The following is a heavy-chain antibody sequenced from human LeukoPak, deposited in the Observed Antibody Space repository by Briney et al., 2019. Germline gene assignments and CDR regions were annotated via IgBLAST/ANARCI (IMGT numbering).Heavy chain of an antibody. D-gene: IGHD6-13*01. Sequence: SKTLSLTCTVSGGSISSYYWSWIRQPPGKGLEWIGYIYYSGSTNYNPSLKSRVTISVDTSKNQFSLKLSSVTAADTAVYYCARLWAAAGTLGYHWFDPWGQGTWSPSPQ. CDR1: GGSISSYY. CDR2: IYYSGST. J-gene: IGHJ5*02. V-gene: IGHV4-59*08. CDR3: ARLWAAAGTLGYHWFDP.